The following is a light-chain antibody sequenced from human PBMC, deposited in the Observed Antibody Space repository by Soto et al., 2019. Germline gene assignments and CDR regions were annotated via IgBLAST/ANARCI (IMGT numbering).Light chain of an antibody. CDR1: SSDVGGYNC. J-gene: IGLJ2*01. Sequence: QSVLTQPPSASGSPGQSVTISSTGTSSDVGGYNCVSWYQQHPGKAPKLMIYEVSKRPSGVPDRFSGSKSGNTASLTVSGLQAEDEADYYCSSYAGSNIPVVFGGGTKLTVL. CDR3: SSYAGSNIPVV. CDR2: EVS. V-gene: IGLV2-8*01.